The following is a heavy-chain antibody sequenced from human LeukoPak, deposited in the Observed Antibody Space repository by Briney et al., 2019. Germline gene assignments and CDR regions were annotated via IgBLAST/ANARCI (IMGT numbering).Heavy chain of an antibody. CDR1: GGTFSSYA. J-gene: IGHJ3*02. D-gene: IGHD6-6*01. CDR3: ARPDPEYSSSSPDAFDI. V-gene: IGHV1-69*13. CDR2: IIPIFGTA. Sequence: SVKVSCKASGGTFSSYAISWVRPAPGQGLEWMGGIIPIFGTANYAQKFQGRVTITADESTSTAYMELSSLRSEDTAVYYCARPDPEYSSSSPDAFDIWGQGTMVTVSS.